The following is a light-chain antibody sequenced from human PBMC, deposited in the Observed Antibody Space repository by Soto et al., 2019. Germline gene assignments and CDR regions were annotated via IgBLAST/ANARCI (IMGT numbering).Light chain of an antibody. J-gene: IGLJ2*01. CDR1: SGHSTYI. CDR2: LEESGMY. V-gene: IGLV4-60*02. CDR3: ETWDSNTRV. Sequence: QSVLTQSSSASASLGSSVKLTCTLSSGHSTYIIAWHQQQPGKAPRFLMKLEESGMYNRGSGIPDRFSGSSSGADRYLTISSLQFGDEADYYCETWDSNTRVFGGGTKVTVL.